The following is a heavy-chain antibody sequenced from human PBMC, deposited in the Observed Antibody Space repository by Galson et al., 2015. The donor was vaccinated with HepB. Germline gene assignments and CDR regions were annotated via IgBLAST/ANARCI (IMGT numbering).Heavy chain of an antibody. D-gene: IGHD2-2*01. CDR1: GFTFSSYA. J-gene: IGHJ6*02. V-gene: IGHV3-64D*06. CDR2: ISSNGGST. CDR3: VRECSSTSCYVLSVYYYYYGMDV. Sequence: SLRLSCAASGFTFSSYAMHWVRQAPGKGLEYVSAISSNGGSTYYADSVKGRFTISRDNSKNTLYLQMSSLRAEDTAVYYCVRECSSTSCYVLSVYYYYYGMDVWGQGTTVTVSS.